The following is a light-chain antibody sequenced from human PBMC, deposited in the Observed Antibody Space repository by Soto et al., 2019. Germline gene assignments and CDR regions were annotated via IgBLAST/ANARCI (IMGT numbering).Light chain of an antibody. Sequence: QSVLTQPPSASGTPGQKVTISCYGSSSNIGSNTVTWYQHLPGTAPKLLIYSNNQRSSGVPGRFSGSKSGTSASLAITGVQSEDGADYYSAAWDDSLHVYFFGTGTKLTVL. V-gene: IGLV1-44*01. CDR3: AAWDDSLHVYF. CDR1: SSNIGSNT. J-gene: IGLJ1*01. CDR2: SNN.